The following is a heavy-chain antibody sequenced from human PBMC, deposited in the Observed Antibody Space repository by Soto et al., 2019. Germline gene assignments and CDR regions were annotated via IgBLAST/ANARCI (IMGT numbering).Heavy chain of an antibody. D-gene: IGHD1-1*01. CDR3: ARDPNEVSGGGYGLDV. J-gene: IGHJ6*02. Sequence: QVQLQESGPGLVKPSETLSLTCTVSGGSVSSVSGASSDYGDYYWSWIRQSPGKGLEWIGCIYYSGRTYYNPSLQSRLSISVDTSKNQFSLKLNSVTAADTAVYYCARDPNEVSGGGYGLDVWGLGTSVTVSS. CDR2: IYYSGRT. V-gene: IGHV4-30-4*01. CDR1: GGSVSSVSGASSDYGDYY.